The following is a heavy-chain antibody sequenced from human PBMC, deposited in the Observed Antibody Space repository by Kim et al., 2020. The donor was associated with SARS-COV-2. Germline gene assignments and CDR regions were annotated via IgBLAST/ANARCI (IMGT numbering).Heavy chain of an antibody. Sequence: YNPSLKSRVTISVDTSKNQFSLKLSSVTAADTAVYYCARVRWLQRNAFDIWGQGTMVTVSS. V-gene: IGHV4-34*01. CDR3: ARVRWLQRNAFDI. J-gene: IGHJ3*02. D-gene: IGHD5-12*01.